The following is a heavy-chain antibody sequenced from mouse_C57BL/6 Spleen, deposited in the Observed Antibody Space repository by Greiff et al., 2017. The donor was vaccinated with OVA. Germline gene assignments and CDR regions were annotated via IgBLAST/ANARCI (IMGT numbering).Heavy chain of an antibody. CDR2: IYPRSGNT. Sequence: QVQLQQSGAEPARPGASVKLSCKASGYTFTSYGISWVKQRTGQGLEWIGEIYPRSGNTYYNEKFKGKATLTADKSSSTAYMELRSLTSEDSAVYFCARSHYYGSSYDYAMDYWGQGTSVTVSS. CDR1: GYTFTSYG. V-gene: IGHV1-81*01. D-gene: IGHD1-1*01. J-gene: IGHJ4*01. CDR3: ARSHYYGSSYDYAMDY.